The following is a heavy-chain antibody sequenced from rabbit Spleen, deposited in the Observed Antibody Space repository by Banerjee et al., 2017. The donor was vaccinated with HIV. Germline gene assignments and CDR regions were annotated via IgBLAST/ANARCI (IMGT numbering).Heavy chain of an antibody. Sequence: QEQLEESGGDLVKPEGSLTLTCTASGFSFSSSYWMCWVRQAPGKGLEWIACIRGGSSGSIYYANWAKGRFTISKTSSTTVTLQMTSLTVADTATYFCARDTATSFSSYGMDLWGQGTLVTVS. D-gene: IGHD7-1*01. CDR2: IRGGSSGSI. J-gene: IGHJ6*01. CDR3: ARDTATSFSSYGMDL. V-gene: IGHV1S45*01. CDR1: GFSFSSSYW.